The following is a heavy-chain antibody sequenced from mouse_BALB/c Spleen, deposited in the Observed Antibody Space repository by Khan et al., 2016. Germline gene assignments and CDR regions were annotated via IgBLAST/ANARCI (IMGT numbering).Heavy chain of an antibody. J-gene: IGHJ3*01. D-gene: IGHD2-14*01. Sequence: VQLQESGAELARPGASVKLSCKASGYTFTSYWMQWVKQRPGQGLEWIGAIYPGDGDTRYTQKFKDKATLTADKSSTTAYMQLSSWASEDSAFYYCARGYDPFAYWGQGTQVTVSA. CDR2: IYPGDGDT. CDR3: ARGYDPFAY. CDR1: GYTFTSYW. V-gene: IGHV1-87*01.